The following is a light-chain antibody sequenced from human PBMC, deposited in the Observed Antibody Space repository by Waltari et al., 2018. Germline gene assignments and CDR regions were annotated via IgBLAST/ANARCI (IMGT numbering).Light chain of an antibody. CDR3: SSRDSSASHVL. Sequence: SSELTQDPAVSVALGQTVRIPCQGASLRTPYASWYQQKSGQAPILVLFGKNKRPSGIPDRFSGYNSETTTSLTITGAQAEDEADYYCSSRDSSASHVLFAGGTKLTVL. CDR1: SLRTPY. CDR2: GKN. J-gene: IGLJ2*01. V-gene: IGLV3-19*01.